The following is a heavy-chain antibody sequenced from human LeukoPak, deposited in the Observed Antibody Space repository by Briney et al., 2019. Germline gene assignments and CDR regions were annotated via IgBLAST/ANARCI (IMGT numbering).Heavy chain of an antibody. D-gene: IGHD6-13*01. CDR2: ISGTWDNT. CDR1: GFTLSTSS. CDR3: AILAGSAAST. J-gene: IGHJ4*02. Sequence: GGSLRLSCAASGFTLSTSSMHWVRQAPGKGLEWVSTISGTWDNTHYPDSVKGRFTISRHNSKNTLNLQMKSLSAEDTSIYYCAILAGSAASTWGQGTLGTVSS. V-gene: IGHV3-23*01.